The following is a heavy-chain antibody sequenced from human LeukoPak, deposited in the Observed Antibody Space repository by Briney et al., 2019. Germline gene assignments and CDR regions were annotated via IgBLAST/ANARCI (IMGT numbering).Heavy chain of an antibody. V-gene: IGHV1-2*02. Sequence: ASVKVSCKASGYTFTGYYMHWVRQAPGQGLEWMGWINPNSGGTNYAQKFQGRVTMTRDTSISTAYMELSRLRSEDTAVYYCAREPGYCSGGSCHASSFDYWGQGTLVTVSS. CDR1: GYTFTGYY. CDR3: AREPGYCSGGSCHASSFDY. J-gene: IGHJ4*02. CDR2: INPNSGGT. D-gene: IGHD2-15*01.